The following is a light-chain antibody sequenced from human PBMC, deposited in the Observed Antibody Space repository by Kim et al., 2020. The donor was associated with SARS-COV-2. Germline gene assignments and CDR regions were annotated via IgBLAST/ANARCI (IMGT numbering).Light chain of an antibody. CDR1: SGCVGSYNR. V-gene: IGLV2-18*02. CDR3: SSQTITSTWV. CDR2: EVS. J-gene: IGLJ3*02. Sequence: GQSVTRSSTGTSGCVGSYNRVSWYQQPPGTAPKLIIYEVSNRPSGVPARFSGSKSGNTASLSISGLQAEDEADYYCSSQTITSTWVFGGGTRLTVL.